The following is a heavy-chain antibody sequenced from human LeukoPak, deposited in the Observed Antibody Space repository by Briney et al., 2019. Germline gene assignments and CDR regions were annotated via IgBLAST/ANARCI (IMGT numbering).Heavy chain of an antibody. Sequence: SETLSLTCTVSGASFSSSTYYWGWIRQPPGKGLEWIGSIYYSGSTYYNPSLKSRVTMSVDTSKNQYSLKLSSVTAADTAVYYCARHAGGIAAAGTRPFDYWGQGTLVSVSS. J-gene: IGHJ4*02. CDR2: IYYSGST. CDR3: ARHAGGIAAAGTRPFDY. V-gene: IGHV4-39*01. CDR1: GASFSSSTYY. D-gene: IGHD6-13*01.